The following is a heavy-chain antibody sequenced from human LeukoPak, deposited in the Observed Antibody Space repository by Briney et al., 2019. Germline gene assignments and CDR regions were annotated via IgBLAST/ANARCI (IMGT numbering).Heavy chain of an antibody. CDR3: VKEGGPDNRYFDL. V-gene: IGHV3-30*13. Sequence: TGGSLRLSCAASGFAFNTYGMQWVRQAPGMGLEWVAVDSFNGRVQYYADSVRGRFTISRDNSKYMLYLEMNSLRTEDTAVYYCVKEGGPDNRYFDLWGRGTLAIVSS. CDR1: GFAFNTYG. D-gene: IGHD1-14*01. J-gene: IGHJ2*01. CDR2: DSFNGRVQ.